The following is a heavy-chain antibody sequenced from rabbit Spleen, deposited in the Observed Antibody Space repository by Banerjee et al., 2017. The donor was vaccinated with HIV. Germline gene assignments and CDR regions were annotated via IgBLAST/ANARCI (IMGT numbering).Heavy chain of an antibody. CDR2: IYTGNGKT. D-gene: IGHD2-1*01. Sequence: LVESGGGLVQPGASLTLTCTASGFSFNVNYDMCWVRQAPGKGLEWIGCIYTGNGKTYYASWAKGRFTISKTSSTVDLKMTSLTVADTATYFCARDTDDEYGDWADLYLWGPGTLVTVS. CDR3: ARDTDDEYGDWADLYL. CDR1: GFSFNVNYD. V-gene: IGHV1S40*01. J-gene: IGHJ6*01.